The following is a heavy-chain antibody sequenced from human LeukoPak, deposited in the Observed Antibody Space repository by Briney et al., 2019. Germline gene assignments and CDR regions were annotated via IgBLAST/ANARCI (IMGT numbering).Heavy chain of an antibody. D-gene: IGHD6-19*01. CDR3: GRDRAVAGTAPDAFDI. CDR1: GYTFTGYY. V-gene: IGHV1-2*02. Sequence: GASVKVSCKASGYTFTGYYIHWVRQAPGQGLEWMGWINPNSGGIKYAQKFQGRVTMTRDTSISTAYLELSRLRSDDSAVYYCGRDRAVAGTAPDAFDIWGQGTMVTVS. J-gene: IGHJ3*02. CDR2: INPNSGGI.